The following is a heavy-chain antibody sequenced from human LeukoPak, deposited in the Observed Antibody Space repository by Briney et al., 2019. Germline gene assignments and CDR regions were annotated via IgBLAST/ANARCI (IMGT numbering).Heavy chain of an antibody. J-gene: IGHJ4*02. Sequence: ASFKGYCKASVYTFTRYSICWVRQAPGQGLERMGWSSASNGNTNYAQKLQGRVTITTDTTTSTAYMELRILRSDDTAVYYCARDTPTMITFGGVIDSNDYWGQGTLVTVSS. V-gene: IGHV1-18*01. CDR1: VYTFTRYS. D-gene: IGHD3-16*02. CDR2: SSASNGNT. CDR3: ARDTPTMITFGGVIDSNDY.